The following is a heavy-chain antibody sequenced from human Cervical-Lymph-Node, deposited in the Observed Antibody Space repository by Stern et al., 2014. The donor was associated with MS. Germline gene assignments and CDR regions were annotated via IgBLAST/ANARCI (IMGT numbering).Heavy chain of an antibody. Sequence: EVQLVESGGGLAQPGRSLRLSCAASGFTFDDYAMHWVRQAPGKGLEWVSGITWNSGTTAYADSVKGRFTISRDNAKNSLYLQMNSLRAEDTALYYCAKGDTARIRDHFDYWGQGTLVTVSS. V-gene: IGHV3-9*01. CDR2: ITWNSGTT. J-gene: IGHJ4*02. CDR3: AKGDTARIRDHFDY. D-gene: IGHD5-18*01. CDR1: GFTFDDYA.